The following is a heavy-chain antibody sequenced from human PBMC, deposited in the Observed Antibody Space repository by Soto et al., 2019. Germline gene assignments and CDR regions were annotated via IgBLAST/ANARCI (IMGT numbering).Heavy chain of an antibody. D-gene: IGHD2-15*01. CDR3: ASPIPCSGGRCYHP. CDR1: GFTFSSYA. J-gene: IGHJ4*02. Sequence: QVQLVESGGGVVQPGRSLRLSCAASGFTFSSYAMHWVRQATGKGLEWVAVISYDGSNKYYADSVKGRFTISRDNSKNTLYLQMNSLRAEDTAVYYCASPIPCSGGRCYHPGGQGTLVTVSS. V-gene: IGHV3-30-3*01. CDR2: ISYDGSNK.